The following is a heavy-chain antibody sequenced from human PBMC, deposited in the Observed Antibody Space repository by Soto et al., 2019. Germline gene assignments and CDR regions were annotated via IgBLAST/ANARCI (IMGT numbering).Heavy chain of an antibody. Sequence: GGSLRLSCAASGFTFSSYSMNWVRQAPGKGLEWVSYISSSSSTIYYADSVKGRFTISRDNAKNSLYLQMNSLRDEDTAVYYCVXVPVYGSGSEYYYGMDVWGQGTTVTVSS. CDR2: ISSSSSTI. CDR3: VXVPVYGSGSEYYYGMDV. J-gene: IGHJ6*02. D-gene: IGHD3-10*01. CDR1: GFTFSSYS. V-gene: IGHV3-48*02.